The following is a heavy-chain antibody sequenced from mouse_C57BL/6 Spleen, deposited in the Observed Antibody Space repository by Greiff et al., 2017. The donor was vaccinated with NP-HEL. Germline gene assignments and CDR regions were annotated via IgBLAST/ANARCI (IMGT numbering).Heavy chain of an antibody. CDR2: IHPNSGST. V-gene: IGHV1-64*01. D-gene: IGHD2-2*01. Sequence: QVQLKQPGAELVKPGASVKLSCKASGYTFTSYWMHWVKQRPGQGLEWIGMIHPNSGSTNYNEKFKSKATLTVDKSSSTAYMQLSSLTSEDSAVYYCAGSTMVTTPFAYWGQGTLVTVSA. J-gene: IGHJ3*01. CDR1: GYTFTSYW. CDR3: AGSTMVTTPFAY.